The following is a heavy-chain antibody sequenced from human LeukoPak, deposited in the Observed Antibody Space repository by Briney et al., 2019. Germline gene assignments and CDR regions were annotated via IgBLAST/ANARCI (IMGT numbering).Heavy chain of an antibody. Sequence: GGSLRLSCAASGFTFDDYGMSWVRQAPGKGLEWVSGINWNGGSTGYADSVKGRFTISRDNAKNSLYLQMNSLRAEDTAFYYCAREQFEELVVPAAMVGYYYYYMDVWGKGTRVTVSS. CDR3: AREQFEELVVPAAMVGYYYYYMDV. CDR1: GFTFDDYG. V-gene: IGHV3-20*04. D-gene: IGHD2-2*01. CDR2: INWNGGST. J-gene: IGHJ6*03.